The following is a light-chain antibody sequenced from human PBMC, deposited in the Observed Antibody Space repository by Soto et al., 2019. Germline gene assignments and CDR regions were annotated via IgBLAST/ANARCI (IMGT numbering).Light chain of an antibody. V-gene: IGKV3-20*01. CDR3: QQYRTSPPTWT. J-gene: IGKJ1*01. Sequence: EIVMTQSPATLSVSPWEAATLSCRASQSVSSTYLAWYQQRPGQAPRLLIYSSSSRASGIPDRFSGSGSGTDFTLTISRLEPEDFAVYYCQQYRTSPPTWTFGQGTKVDIK. CDR2: SSS. CDR1: QSVSSTY.